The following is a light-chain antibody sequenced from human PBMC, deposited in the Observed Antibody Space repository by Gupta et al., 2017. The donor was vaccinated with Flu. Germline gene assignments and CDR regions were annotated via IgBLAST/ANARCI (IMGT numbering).Light chain of an antibody. V-gene: IGKV1-39*01. Sequence: GQRGTITCRASQTVGTFLNWYQQRSGEAPQLLIYSASNLHNGVPPTFSGSGSGTDFTLTISSLQPEDAATYYCQQSHTSMFTFGQGTKVEI. CDR2: SAS. CDR1: QTVGTF. J-gene: IGKJ2*01. CDR3: QQSHTSMFT.